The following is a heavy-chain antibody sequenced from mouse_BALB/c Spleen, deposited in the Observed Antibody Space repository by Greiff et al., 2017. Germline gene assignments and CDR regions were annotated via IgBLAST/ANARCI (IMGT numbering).Heavy chain of an antibody. D-gene: IGHD2-3*01. Sequence: VQLKQSGPELVKPGASMKISCKASGYSFTGYTMNWVKQSHGKNLEWIGLINPYNGGTSYNQKFKGKATLTVDKSSSTAYMELLSLTSEDSAVYYCARGKIYDGYYIDYWGQGTTLTVSS. CDR2: INPYNGGT. CDR1: GYSFTGYT. J-gene: IGHJ2*01. CDR3: ARGKIYDGYYIDY. V-gene: IGHV1-18*01.